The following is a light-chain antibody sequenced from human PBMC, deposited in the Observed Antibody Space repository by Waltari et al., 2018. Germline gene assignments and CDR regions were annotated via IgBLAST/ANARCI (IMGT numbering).Light chain of an antibody. CDR3: QQYDEWPRT. CDR1: QSVNYY. J-gene: IGKJ1*01. V-gene: IGKV3-15*01. CDR2: GES. Sequence: EVVLTQSPATLSVSPGERATLSCRASQSVNYYLAWYQQKDGQAPRLLIYGESTRDTGIPARFSGSGSGTEFTLSISSLQSEDFAIYYCQQYDEWPRTFGHGTRVEI.